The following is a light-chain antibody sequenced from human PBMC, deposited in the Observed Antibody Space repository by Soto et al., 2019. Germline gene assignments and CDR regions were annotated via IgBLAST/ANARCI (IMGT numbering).Light chain of an antibody. J-gene: IGKJ5*01. Sequence: DIVLTQSPGTLSLSPGERATLSCRASQSVSSSYLAWYQQKPGQAPRLLIYGASSRATGIPDRFSGSGSGTDFTLTISRLEPEDFALYYCQQYGNSPLTFGQGTRLEI. CDR1: QSVSSSY. CDR2: GAS. CDR3: QQYGNSPLT. V-gene: IGKV3-20*01.